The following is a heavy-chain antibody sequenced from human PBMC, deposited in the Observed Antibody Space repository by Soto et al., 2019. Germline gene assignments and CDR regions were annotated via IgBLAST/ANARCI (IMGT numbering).Heavy chain of an antibody. CDR1: GFTFTSSA. D-gene: IGHD5-12*01. CDR3: AALGHESSGYDAVY. Sequence: QMQLVQSGPEVKKPGTSVKVSCKASGFTFTSSAMQWVRKARGQRIEWIGWIVVGSGNTNYAQKFQERVTITRDMSTSTAYMELSSLRSEDTAVYYCAALGHESSGYDAVYLGQGTLVTVSS. J-gene: IGHJ4*02. CDR2: IVVGSGNT. V-gene: IGHV1-58*02.